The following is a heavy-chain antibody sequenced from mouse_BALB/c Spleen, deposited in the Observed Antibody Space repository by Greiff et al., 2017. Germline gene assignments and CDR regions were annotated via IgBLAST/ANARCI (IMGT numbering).Heavy chain of an antibody. CDR1: GFSLTSYG. CDR2: IWSGGST. J-gene: IGHJ1*01. D-gene: IGHD1-1*01. Sequence: VQLQQSGPGLVQPSQSLSITCTVSGFSLTSYGVHWVRQSPGKGLEWLGVIWSGGSTDYNAAFISRLSISKDNSKSQVFFKMNSLQANDTAIYYCARNLYYGSSRGYFDVWGAGTTVTVSS. CDR3: ARNLYYGSSRGYFDV. V-gene: IGHV2-2*02.